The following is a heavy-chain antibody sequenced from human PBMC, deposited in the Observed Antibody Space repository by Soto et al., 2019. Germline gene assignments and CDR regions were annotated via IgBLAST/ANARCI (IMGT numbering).Heavy chain of an antibody. CDR1: GGSISSYY. CDR3: ARSGEIAARRLVYWFDP. J-gene: IGHJ5*02. Sequence: SETLSLTCTVSGGSISSYYWSWIRQPPGKGLEWIGYIYYSGSTNYNPSLKSRGTISVDTSKNQFSLKLSSVTAADTAVYYCARSGEIAARRLVYWFDPWGQGTLVTVSS. D-gene: IGHD6-13*01. V-gene: IGHV4-59*01. CDR2: IYYSGST.